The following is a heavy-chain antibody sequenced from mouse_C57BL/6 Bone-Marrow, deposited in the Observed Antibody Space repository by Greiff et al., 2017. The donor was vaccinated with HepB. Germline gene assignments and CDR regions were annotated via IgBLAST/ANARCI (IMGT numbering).Heavy chain of an antibody. CDR2: IWSGGST. D-gene: IGHD1-1*01. Sequence: VKVVESGPGLVQPSQSLSITCTVSGFSLTSYGVHWVRQSPGKGLEWLGVIWSGGSTDYNAAFISRLSISKDNSKSQVFFKMNSLQADDTAIYYCARKGHYYGSSPSWFAYWGQGTLVTVSA. CDR1: GFSLTSYG. V-gene: IGHV2-2*01. J-gene: IGHJ3*01. CDR3: ARKGHYYGSSPSWFAY.